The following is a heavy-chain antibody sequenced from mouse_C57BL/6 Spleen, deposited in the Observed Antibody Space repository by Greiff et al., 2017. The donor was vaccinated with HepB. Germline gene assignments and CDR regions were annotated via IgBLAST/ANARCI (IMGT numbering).Heavy chain of an antibody. D-gene: IGHD1-1*01. CDR3: ARESLLRIYFDY. V-gene: IGHV14-2*01. CDR1: GFNIKDYY. Sequence: VHVKQSGAELVKPGASVKLSCTASGFNIKDYYMHWVKQRTEQGLEWIGRIDPEDGETKYAPKFQGKATITADTSSNTAYLQLSSLTSEDTAVYYCARESLLRIYFDYWGQGTTLTVSS. J-gene: IGHJ2*01. CDR2: IDPEDGET.